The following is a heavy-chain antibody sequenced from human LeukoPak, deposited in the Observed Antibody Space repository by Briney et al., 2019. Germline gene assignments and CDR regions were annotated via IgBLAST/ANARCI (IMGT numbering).Heavy chain of an antibody. D-gene: IGHD6-13*01. V-gene: IGHV3-23*01. CDR1: GFTFSNYA. CDR2: ISDSGGSS. J-gene: IGHJ4*02. CDR3: AKHKAAVGTEALDY. Sequence: GGSLRLSCATSGFTFSNYAMSWVRQAPGKGLEWVSAISDSGGSSYYTDSVKDRFTISRDNSKTTLYLQMSSLRAEDTAVYYCAKHKAAVGTEALDYWGQGTLVTVSS.